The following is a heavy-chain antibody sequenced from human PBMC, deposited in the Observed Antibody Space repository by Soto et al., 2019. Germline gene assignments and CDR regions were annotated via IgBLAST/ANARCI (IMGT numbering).Heavy chain of an antibody. CDR1: GFTFSSYA. CDR3: AKRRDAYNVGLFDH. V-gene: IGHV3-23*01. J-gene: IGHJ4*02. CDR2: VSGSASST. D-gene: IGHD1-1*01. Sequence: GGSLRLSCAASGFTFSSYAMSWVRQAPGKGLEWVSSVSGSASSTLYTDSVEGRFTISRDNSKNTLYLQMSSLRADDTAKYYCAKRRDAYNVGLFDHWGQGTLVTVSS.